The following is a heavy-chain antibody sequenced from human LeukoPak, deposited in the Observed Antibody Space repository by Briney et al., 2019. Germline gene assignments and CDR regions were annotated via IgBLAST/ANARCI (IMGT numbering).Heavy chain of an antibody. Sequence: SETLSLTCTVSGGSITSGGYYWSWIRQHPGKGLEWMGYIYYSGSTYYNPSLKSRVTISVDTSKNQFSLKLSSVTAADTAVYYCARSGSYYDSSAWDPWGQGTLVTVSS. CDR2: IYYSGST. J-gene: IGHJ5*02. V-gene: IGHV4-31*03. D-gene: IGHD3-22*01. CDR3: ARSGSYYDSSAWDP. CDR1: GGSITSGGYY.